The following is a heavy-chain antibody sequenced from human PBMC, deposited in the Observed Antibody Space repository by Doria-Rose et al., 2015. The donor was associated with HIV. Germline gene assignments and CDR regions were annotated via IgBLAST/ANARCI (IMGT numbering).Heavy chain of an antibody. V-gene: IGHV2-26*01. J-gene: IGHJ4*02. CDR2: IVSDDER. CDR3: ARIKSSRWYHKYYFDF. Sequence: QITLKESGPVLVKPTETLTLTCTVSGVSLSSPGMGVSWIRQPPGKALEWLASIVSDDERSYKTSLKSRLTIFRGTSKSQVVLTMTDMDPVDTATYYCARIKSSRWYHKYYFDFWGQGTLVIVSA. CDR1: GVSLSSPGMG. D-gene: IGHD6-13*01.